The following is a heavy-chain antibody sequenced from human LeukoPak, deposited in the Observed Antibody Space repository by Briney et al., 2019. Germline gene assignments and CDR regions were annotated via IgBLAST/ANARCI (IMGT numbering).Heavy chain of an antibody. J-gene: IGHJ4*02. D-gene: IGHD4-17*01. CDR1: GYSFSNYW. CDR2: IYPDDSDT. V-gene: IGHV5-51*01. Sequence: GESLKISCKGSGYSFSNYWIGWVRQMPGKGLEWVGIIYPDDSDTRYSPSFQDQVTISADKSISTAYLQWSSLKASDTAMYYCARHYPGGDYFIDYWGQGTLVTVPS. CDR3: ARHYPGGDYFIDY.